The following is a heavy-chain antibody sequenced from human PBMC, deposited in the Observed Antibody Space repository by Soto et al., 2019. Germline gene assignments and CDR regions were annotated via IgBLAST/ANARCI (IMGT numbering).Heavy chain of an antibody. CDR2: IIPIVEAP. CDR1: GGTFNSYD. CDR3: ARLSRPNYYDTSGFFKDNWFDP. V-gene: IGHV1-69*13. Sequence: SVKVSCKASGGTFNSYDINWVRQAPGQGLEWMGGIIPIVEAPKYAQKFQGRVTITADESANTVYMELSSLRSEDTAMYYCARLSRPNYYDTSGFFKDNWFDPWGQGTLVTVFS. J-gene: IGHJ5*02. D-gene: IGHD3-22*01.